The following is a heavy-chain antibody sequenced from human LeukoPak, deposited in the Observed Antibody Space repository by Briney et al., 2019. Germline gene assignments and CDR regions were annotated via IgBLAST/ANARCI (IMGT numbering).Heavy chain of an antibody. V-gene: IGHV1-69*05. CDR3: ARGRNMNSGPDY. CDR1: GGTFSSYA. Sequence: ASVKVSCKASGGTFSSYAISWVRQAPGQGLEWMGGIIPIFGTANYAQKFQGRVTITTDESTSTAYMELSSLRSEDTAAYYCARGRNMNSGPDYWGQGTLVTVSS. CDR2: IIPIFGTA. D-gene: IGHD1-26*01. J-gene: IGHJ4*02.